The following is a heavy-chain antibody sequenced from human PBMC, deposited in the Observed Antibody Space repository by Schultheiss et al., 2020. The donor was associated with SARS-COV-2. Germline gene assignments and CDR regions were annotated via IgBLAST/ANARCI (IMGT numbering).Heavy chain of an antibody. Sequence: GGSLRLSYAASGFTFSSYAMSWVRQAPGKGLEWVSAISGSGGSTYYADSVKGRFTISRDNSKNTLYLQMNSLRAEDTAVYYCAKDRNKTWEPDAFDIWGQGTMVTVSS. V-gene: IGHV3-23*01. J-gene: IGHJ3*02. CDR2: ISGSGGST. D-gene: IGHD1-26*01. CDR3: AKDRNKTWEPDAFDI. CDR1: GFTFSSYA.